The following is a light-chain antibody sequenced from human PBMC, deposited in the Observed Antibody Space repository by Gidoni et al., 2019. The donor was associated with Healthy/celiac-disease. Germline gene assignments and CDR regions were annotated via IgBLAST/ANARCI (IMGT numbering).Light chain of an antibody. CDR1: QSISSY. CDR2: AAS. Sequence: DIQMTQSPSSLSASVGDRVTITCRASQSISSYLNWYQQKPGKAPQLLIYAASSLQSVVPSMFSGSGSGTDFTLTISSLQPEDFATYYCQQSYSTLLTFGGGTKVEIK. V-gene: IGKV1-39*01. CDR3: QQSYSTLLT. J-gene: IGKJ4*01.